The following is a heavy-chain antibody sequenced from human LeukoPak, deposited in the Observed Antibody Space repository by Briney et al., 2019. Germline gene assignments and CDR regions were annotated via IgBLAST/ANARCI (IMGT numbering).Heavy chain of an antibody. CDR1: GGSISSHY. Sequence: SETLSLTCTVSGGSISSHYWSWIRQPPGKGLEWIGYIYYSGSTNYNPSLKSRVTISVDTSKNQFSLKLSSVTAADTAVYYCARGPIAARAYYYYYMDVWRKGTTVTVSS. J-gene: IGHJ6*03. V-gene: IGHV4-59*11. CDR3: ARGPIAARAYYYYYMDV. CDR2: IYYSGST. D-gene: IGHD6-6*01.